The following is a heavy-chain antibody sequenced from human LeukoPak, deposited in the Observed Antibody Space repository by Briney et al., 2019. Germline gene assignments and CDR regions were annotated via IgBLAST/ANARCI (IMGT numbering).Heavy chain of an antibody. D-gene: IGHD3-9*01. CDR2: INPNSGGT. Sequence: ASVKVSCKASGYTFTGYYMHWVRQAPGQGLEWMGWINPNSGGTNYAQKFQGRVTMTRGTSISTAYMELSRLRSDDTAVYYCARDHYDILTGYYTYYYYYYMDVWGKGTTVTVSS. J-gene: IGHJ6*03. CDR3: ARDHYDILTGYYTYYYYYYMDV. V-gene: IGHV1-2*02. CDR1: GYTFTGYY.